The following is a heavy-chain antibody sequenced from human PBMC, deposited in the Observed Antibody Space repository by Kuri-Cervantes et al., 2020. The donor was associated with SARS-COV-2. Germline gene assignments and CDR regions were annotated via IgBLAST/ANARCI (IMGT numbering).Heavy chain of an antibody. CDR3: ARQRGDSTGWYALFPDY. CDR2: IYHSGSI. CDR1: GYSISSGYY. J-gene: IGHJ4*02. Sequence: SETLSLTCTVSGYSISSGYYWCWIRQPPGKGLGWFGSIYHSGSIYYNTSLKSRVTISVDTSKNQFSLQLSTVTAADTAVYYCARQRGDSTGWYALFPDYWGQGTLVTVSS. D-gene: IGHD6-19*01. V-gene: IGHV4-38-2*02.